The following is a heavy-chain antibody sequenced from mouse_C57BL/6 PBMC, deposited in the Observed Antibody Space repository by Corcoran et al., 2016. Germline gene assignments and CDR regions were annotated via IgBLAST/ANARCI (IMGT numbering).Heavy chain of an antibody. J-gene: IGHJ2*01. D-gene: IGHD1-1*01. CDR2: IYPGSGNT. CDR3: ARERVYYYGSFVY. CDR1: GYTFTDYY. Sequence: QVQLKQSGAELVRPGASVKLSCRASGYTFTDYYINWVKQRPGQGLEWIARIYPGSGNTYYNEKFKGKATLTAEKSSSTAYMQLSSLTSEDSAVYFCARERVYYYGSFVYWGHGTTLTVSS. V-gene: IGHV1-76*01.